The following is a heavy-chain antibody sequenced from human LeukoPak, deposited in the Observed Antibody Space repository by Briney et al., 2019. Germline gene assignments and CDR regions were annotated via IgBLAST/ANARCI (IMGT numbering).Heavy chain of an antibody. Sequence: SVKVSCKASGGTFSSYAISWVRQAPGQGLEWMGRIIPILGIANYAQKLQGRVTMTTDTSTSTAYMELRSLRSDDTAVYYCARRSYSSSWYFDYWGQGTLVTVSS. D-gene: IGHD6-13*01. CDR2: IIPILGIA. J-gene: IGHJ4*02. V-gene: IGHV1-69*04. CDR3: ARRSYSSSWYFDY. CDR1: GGTFSSYA.